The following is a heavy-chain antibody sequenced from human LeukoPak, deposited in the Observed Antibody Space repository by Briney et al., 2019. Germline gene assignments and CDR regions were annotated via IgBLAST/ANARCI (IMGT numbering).Heavy chain of an antibody. CDR2: INPSGGST. CDR3: ARVYSSGWRAEYFQH. Sequence: ASVKVSCRASGYTFTSYYMHWVRQAPGQGLEWMGIINPSGGSTSYAQKFQGRVTMTRDTSISTAYMELSRLRSDDTAVYYCARVYSSGWRAEYFQHWGQGTLVTVSS. V-gene: IGHV1-46*01. CDR1: GYTFTSYY. D-gene: IGHD6-19*01. J-gene: IGHJ1*01.